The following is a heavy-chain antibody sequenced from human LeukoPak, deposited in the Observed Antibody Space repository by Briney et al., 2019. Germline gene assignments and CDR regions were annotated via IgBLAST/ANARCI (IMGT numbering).Heavy chain of an antibody. Sequence: GGSLRLSCAASGFTFSSYGMSWVRQAPGKGLEWVSAISGSGGSTYYADSVKGRFTISRDNSKNTLYLQMNSLRAEDTAVYYCAKDLKFTMVRGVYFDYWGQGTLVTVSS. V-gene: IGHV3-23*01. CDR1: GFTFSSYG. CDR3: AKDLKFTMVRGVYFDY. D-gene: IGHD3-10*01. CDR2: ISGSGGST. J-gene: IGHJ4*02.